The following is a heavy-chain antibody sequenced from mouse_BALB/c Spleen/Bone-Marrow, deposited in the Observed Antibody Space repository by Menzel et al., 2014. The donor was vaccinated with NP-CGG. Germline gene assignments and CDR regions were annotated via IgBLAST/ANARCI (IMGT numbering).Heavy chain of an antibody. CDR2: IDPANGNT. D-gene: IGHD2-14*01. J-gene: IGHJ2*01. CDR3: ASYYRYSFDY. Sequence: VQLQQSGAELVKPGASVKLSCTASGFNTKDTYMHWVKQRPEQGLEWIGRIDPANGNTKYDPKFQGKATITADTSSNTAYLQLSSLTSEDTAVYYCASYYRYSFDYWGQGTTLTVSS. V-gene: IGHV14-3*02. CDR1: GFNTKDTY.